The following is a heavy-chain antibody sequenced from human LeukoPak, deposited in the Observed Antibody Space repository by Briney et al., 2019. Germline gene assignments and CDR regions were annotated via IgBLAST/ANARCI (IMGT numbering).Heavy chain of an antibody. V-gene: IGHV3-23*01. Sequence: GGSLRLSCAASGFTFSSYAMSWVRQAPGKGLEWVSAISGSGGSTYYADSVKGRFTISRDNSKNTLYLQMNSLRAEDTAVYYCAKDESGDAAYCGGGCYQPLTPGGTYFDYWGQGTLVTVSS. J-gene: IGHJ4*02. CDR2: ISGSGGST. CDR3: AKDESGDAAYCGGGCYQPLTPGGTYFDY. CDR1: GFTFSSYA. D-gene: IGHD2-21*02.